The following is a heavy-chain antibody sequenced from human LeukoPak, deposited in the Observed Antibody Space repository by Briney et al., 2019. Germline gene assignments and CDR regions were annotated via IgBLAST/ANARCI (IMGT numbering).Heavy chain of an antibody. CDR3: AQNLVGGLVQLAQF. V-gene: IGHV3-23*01. CDR1: GFTFTKYA. D-gene: IGHD1-26*01. CDR2: ISDSGGDT. Sequence: PGGSLRLSCTASGFTFTKYAMSWVRQTPEKGLEWVSSISDSGGDTYYADSVKGRFTISRDNSKNTLYLQMINLRVEDRAKYYCAQNLVGGLVQLAQFWGQGTLVSVSS. J-gene: IGHJ4*02.